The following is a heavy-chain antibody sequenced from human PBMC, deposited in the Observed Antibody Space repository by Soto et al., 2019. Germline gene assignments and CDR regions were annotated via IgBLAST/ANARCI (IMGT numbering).Heavy chain of an antibody. CDR3: ARDTYDDY. V-gene: IGHV3-66*01. CDR1: GVTVSNNY. Sequence: EVQLVESGGGLVQPGGSLRLSCAASGVTVSNNYMSWVRQAPGKGLEWVSVIYSGGRTYYADCVKGRFIISRESSKNTLYLQMHSLRAEDTAVYYCARDTYDDYRGQGTLVTVSS. D-gene: IGHD3-3*01. J-gene: IGHJ4*02. CDR2: IYSGGRT.